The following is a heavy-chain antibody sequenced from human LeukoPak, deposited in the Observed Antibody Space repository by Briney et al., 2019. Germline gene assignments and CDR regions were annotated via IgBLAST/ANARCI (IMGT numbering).Heavy chain of an antibody. V-gene: IGHV1-2*06. CDR3: ARVGYYDSSSGYLDY. Sequence: ASVKVSCKASGYTFTGYGMHWVRQAPGQGLEWMGRIDPNSGGTNFAQKFQSRVTMTRDTSTSTAYMELSSLRSDDTAVYYCARVGYYDSSSGYLDYWGQGTLVTVSS. CDR1: GYTFTGYG. CDR2: IDPNSGGT. J-gene: IGHJ4*02. D-gene: IGHD3-22*01.